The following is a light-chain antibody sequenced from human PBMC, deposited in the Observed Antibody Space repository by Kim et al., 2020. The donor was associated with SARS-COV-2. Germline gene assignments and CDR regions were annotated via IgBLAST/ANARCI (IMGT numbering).Light chain of an antibody. Sequence: VMTQSPLSLPVTLGQPASISCRSSQSLLHINGNNYLDWFLQKPGQSPQLLIYLGSSRASGVPDRFSGSGSGTDFTLKISRVEAEDVGVYYCMQALQSPPSFGQGTRLEIK. V-gene: IGKV2-28*01. CDR3: MQALQSPPS. J-gene: IGKJ5*01. CDR1: QSLLHINGNNY. CDR2: LGS.